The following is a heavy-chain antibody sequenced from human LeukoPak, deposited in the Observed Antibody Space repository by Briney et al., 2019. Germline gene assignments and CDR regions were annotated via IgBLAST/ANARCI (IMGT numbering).Heavy chain of an antibody. CDR1: GLTLSNYA. J-gene: IGHJ4*02. V-gene: IGHV3-7*01. D-gene: IGHD2-2*01. CDR3: ARVNVVDDY. Sequence: AGGSLRLSCAASGLTLSNYAMSWVRQAPGKGLEWVANIKQDGSEKYYVDSVKGRFTISRDNAKNSLYLQMNSLRAEDTAVCYCARVNVVDDYWGQGTLVTVSS. CDR2: IKQDGSEK.